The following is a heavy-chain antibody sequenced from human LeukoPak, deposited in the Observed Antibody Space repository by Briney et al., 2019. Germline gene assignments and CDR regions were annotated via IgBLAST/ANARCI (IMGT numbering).Heavy chain of an antibody. D-gene: IGHD6-19*01. Sequence: GGSLRLSCAASGFTFSSYGMHWVRQAPGKGLEWVAVIWYDGSNKYYADSVKGRFTISRDNSKNTLYLQMNSRRAEDTAVYYCAKDTRGIAVAGNFDYWGQGTLVTVSS. CDR3: AKDTRGIAVAGNFDY. V-gene: IGHV3-33*06. CDR2: IWYDGSNK. CDR1: GFTFSSYG. J-gene: IGHJ4*02.